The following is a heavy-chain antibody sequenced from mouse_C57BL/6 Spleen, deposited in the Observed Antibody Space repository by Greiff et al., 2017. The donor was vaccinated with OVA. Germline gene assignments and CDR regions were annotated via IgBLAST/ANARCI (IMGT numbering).Heavy chain of an antibody. CDR2: IGPGGGKT. V-gene: IGHV5-9-1*02. CDR1: GFTFSSNA. J-gene: IGHJ3*01. Sequence: DVMLVESGEGLVRPGGSLKLSCAASGFTFSSNAMPWVRQTPEKSLEWVATIGPGGGKTTYAATVKGRSTISRDNARNTLYLQRSSLKSEDTAMYYCTGDYDGFLAYWGQGTLVTVSA. D-gene: IGHD2-4*01. CDR3: TGDYDGFLAY.